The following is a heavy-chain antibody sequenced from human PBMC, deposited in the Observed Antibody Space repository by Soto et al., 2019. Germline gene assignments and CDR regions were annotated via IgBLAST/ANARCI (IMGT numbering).Heavy chain of an antibody. D-gene: IGHD2-15*01. J-gene: IGHJ6*02. V-gene: IGHV5-51*01. CDR3: VRMGLSGGGYLSYFYYGMDV. CDR1: GYSFSKYY. Sequence: PGESLKISCKGSGYSFSKYYIGWARQMSGKDLEWMGIIYPDDADTRYSPSFQGQVTISADKSISTAYLQWSSLKTSDTAMYYCVRMGLSGGGYLSYFYYGMDVWGQGTTVTVSS. CDR2: IYPDDADT.